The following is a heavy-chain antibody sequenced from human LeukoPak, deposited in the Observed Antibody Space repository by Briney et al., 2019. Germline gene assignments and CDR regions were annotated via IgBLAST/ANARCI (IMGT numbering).Heavy chain of an antibody. Sequence: SETLSLTCTVSGGSISSRSCCWGWIRQPPGKGLEWIGTIYYSGSTYYNPSLKSRVTISVDTSKNQFSLRLSSVTAADTAVYYCARQLYSGTHYFDCWGQGTLVTVSS. CDR1: GGSISSRSCC. V-gene: IGHV4-39*01. J-gene: IGHJ4*02. D-gene: IGHD1-26*01. CDR2: IYYSGST. CDR3: ARQLYSGTHYFDC.